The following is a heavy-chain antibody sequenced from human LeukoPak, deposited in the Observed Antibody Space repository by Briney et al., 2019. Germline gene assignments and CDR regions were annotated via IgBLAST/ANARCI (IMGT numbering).Heavy chain of an antibody. D-gene: IGHD3-22*01. CDR1: GFTFSSYA. CDR3: AKDQVWIVVGSFDY. CDR2: ISGSGGST. J-gene: IGHJ4*02. Sequence: GGSLRLSCAASGFTFSSYAMSWVGQAPGKGLEWVSGISGSGGSTYYADSVKGRFTISRDNSKNTLYLQMTSLRAEDTAVYYCAKDQVWIVVGSFDYWGQGTLVTVSS. V-gene: IGHV3-23*01.